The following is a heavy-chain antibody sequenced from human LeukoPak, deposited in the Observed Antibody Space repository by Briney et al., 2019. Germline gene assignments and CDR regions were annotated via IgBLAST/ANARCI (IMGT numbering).Heavy chain of an antibody. CDR3: ARVNYYGSGSYTPNFDY. CDR2: ISAYNGNT. D-gene: IGHD3-10*01. CDR1: GYTFTSYG. J-gene: IGHJ4*02. Sequence: ASVKVSCKASGYTFTSYGISWVRQAPGQGLEWMGWISAYNGNTNYAQKLQGRVTMTTDTSTSTAYMELRSLRSDGTAVYYRARVNYYGSGSYTPNFDYWGQGTLVTVSS. V-gene: IGHV1-18*04.